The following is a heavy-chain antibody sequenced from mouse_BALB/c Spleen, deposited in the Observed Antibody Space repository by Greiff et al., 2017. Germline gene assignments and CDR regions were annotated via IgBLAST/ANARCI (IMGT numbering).Heavy chain of an antibody. Sequence: EVQLQESGGGLVKPGGSLKLSCAASGFTFSSYTMSWVRQTPEKRLEWVATISSGGSYTYYPDSVKGRFTISRDNAKNTLYLQMSSLKSEDTAMYYCTRDTTDYWGQGTTLTVSS. V-gene: IGHV5-6-4*01. CDR2: ISSGGSYT. D-gene: IGHD6-1*01. CDR3: TRDTTDY. CDR1: GFTFSSYT. J-gene: IGHJ2*01.